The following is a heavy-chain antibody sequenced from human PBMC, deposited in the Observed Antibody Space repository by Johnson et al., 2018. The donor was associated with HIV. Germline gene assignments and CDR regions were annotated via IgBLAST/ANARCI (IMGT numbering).Heavy chain of an antibody. CDR1: GFTFSSYW. CDR3: ARVAGGRRGGSRGKDDAFDI. D-gene: IGHD3-16*01. CDR2: INSDGSST. V-gene: IGHV3-74*02. Sequence: VQLLESGGGLVQPGGSLRLSCAASGFTFSSYWMHWVRQAPGKGLVWVSRINSDGSSTSYEDSVKGRFTISRDNAKNTRYLQMNSLRAEDTAVDYGARVAGGRRGGSRGKDDAFDIWGQGTMVTVSS. J-gene: IGHJ3*02.